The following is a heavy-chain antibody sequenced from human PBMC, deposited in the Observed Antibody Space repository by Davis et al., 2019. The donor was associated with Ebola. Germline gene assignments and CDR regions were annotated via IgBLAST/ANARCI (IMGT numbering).Heavy chain of an antibody. J-gene: IGHJ4*02. D-gene: IGHD6-13*01. CDR1: GGSFSGYY. CDR3: ARDLSVAAADFDY. V-gene: IGHV4-34*01. Sequence: SETLSLTCAVYGGSFSGYYWSWIRQPPGKGLEWIGEINHSGSTNYNPSLKSRVTISVDTSKNQFSLKLSSVTAEDTAVYYCARDLSVAAADFDYWGQGTLVTVSS. CDR2: INHSGST.